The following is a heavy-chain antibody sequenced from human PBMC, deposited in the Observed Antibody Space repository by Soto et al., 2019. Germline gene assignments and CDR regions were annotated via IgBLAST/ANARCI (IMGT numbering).Heavy chain of an antibody. V-gene: IGHV3-23*01. CDR2: ISGSGGGT. J-gene: IGHJ3*02. D-gene: IGHD4-17*01. CDR1: RFTFSSYA. Sequence: EVQLLESGGGLVQPGGSLRLSCAVSRFTFSSYAMSWVRQAPGKALEWVSAISGSGGGTYYADSVKGRFTISRDNSKNTLYLQMNSLRAEDTAVYYCAKCMTTVTTFPFDIWGQGTMVTVSS. CDR3: AKCMTTVTTFPFDI.